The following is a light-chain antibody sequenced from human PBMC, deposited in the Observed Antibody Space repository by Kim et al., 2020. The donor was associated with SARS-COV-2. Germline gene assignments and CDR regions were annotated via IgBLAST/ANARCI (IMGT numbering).Light chain of an antibody. CDR3: QQYINWPPKYT. V-gene: IGKV3-15*01. J-gene: IGKJ2*01. CDR1: QSISSS. CDR2: AAS. Sequence: SPGERATLSCRASQSISSSLAWYQQKPGQAPRLLIFAASTRATGIPARFSGSGSGTEFTLTISSLQSEDFAVYYCQQYINWPPKYTFGQGTKLEI.